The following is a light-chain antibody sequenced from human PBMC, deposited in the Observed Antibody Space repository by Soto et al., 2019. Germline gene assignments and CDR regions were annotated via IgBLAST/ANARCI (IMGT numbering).Light chain of an antibody. J-gene: IGKJ3*01. Sequence: EIVLTQSPATLSLSPGERATLSCRASQSVSSYLAWYQQKPGQAPRLLMYDASNRATGIPARFSGSGSGTDFSLTISSLEPEDFAVYCCQQRSNWPLTFGPGTKVDIK. CDR1: QSVSSY. CDR3: QQRSNWPLT. V-gene: IGKV3-11*01. CDR2: DAS.